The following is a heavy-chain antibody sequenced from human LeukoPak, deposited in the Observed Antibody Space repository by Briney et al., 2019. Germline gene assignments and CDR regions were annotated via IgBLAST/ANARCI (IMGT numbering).Heavy chain of an antibody. CDR3: AKDYSGFGVVIIRSYFDY. D-gene: IGHD3-3*01. J-gene: IGHJ4*02. CDR2: ISGSGGST. Sequence: GGSLRLSCAASGLTFSSYAMSWVRQAPGKGLEWVSAISGSGGSTYYADSVKGRFTISRDNSKNTLYLQMNSLRAEDTAVYYCAKDYSGFGVVIIRSYFDYWGQGTLVTVSS. CDR1: GLTFSSYA. V-gene: IGHV3-23*01.